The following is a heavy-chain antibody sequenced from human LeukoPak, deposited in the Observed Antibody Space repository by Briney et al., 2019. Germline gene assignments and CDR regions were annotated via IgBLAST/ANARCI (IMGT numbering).Heavy chain of an antibody. Sequence: KTGESLKISCKGSGYSFTNYWIGWVRQMPGKGLEWMGIIYPGDFDTRYRPSFQGQVTISADKSSATAYLQWSSLKASDTAMYYCARVAPYSRHWYDACDIWGQGTLVTVSS. CDR2: IYPGDFDT. V-gene: IGHV5-51*01. D-gene: IGHD3-22*01. J-gene: IGHJ3*02. CDR3: ARVAPYSRHWYDACDI. CDR1: GYSFTNYW.